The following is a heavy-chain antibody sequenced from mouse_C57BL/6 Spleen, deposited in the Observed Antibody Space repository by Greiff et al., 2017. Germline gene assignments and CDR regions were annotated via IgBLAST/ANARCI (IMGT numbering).Heavy chain of an antibody. Sequence: QVQLQQPGAELVRPGSSVKLSCKASGYTFTSYWMHWVKQRPIQGLEWIGNIDPSDSETHYNQKFKDKATLTVDKSSSTAYMQLSSLTSEDSAVYYGARGATVVAPDYWGQGTTLTVSS. CDR3: ARGATVVAPDY. D-gene: IGHD1-1*01. CDR2: IDPSDSET. CDR1: GYTFTSYW. V-gene: IGHV1-52*01. J-gene: IGHJ2*01.